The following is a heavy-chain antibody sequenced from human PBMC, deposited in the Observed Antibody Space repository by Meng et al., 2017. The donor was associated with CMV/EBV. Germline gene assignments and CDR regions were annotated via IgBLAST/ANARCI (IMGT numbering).Heavy chain of an antibody. V-gene: IGHV3-48*03. CDR2: ISHGGSNV. CDR3: ARELPATWEPFDY. Sequence: GGSLRLSCVTSGFNFSSYEFDWVRQAPGRGLEWLSHISHGGSNVFYADSVKGRFTISRDDTKSSLYLQMSSLRADDTAVYYCARELPATWEPFDYWGQGTLVTVSS. D-gene: IGHD1-26*01. J-gene: IGHJ4*02. CDR1: GFNFSSYE.